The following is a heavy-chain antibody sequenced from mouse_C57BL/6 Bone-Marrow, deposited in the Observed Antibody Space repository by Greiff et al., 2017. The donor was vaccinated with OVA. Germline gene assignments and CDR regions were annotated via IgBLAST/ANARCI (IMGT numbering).Heavy chain of an antibody. V-gene: IGHV1-82*01. Sequence: QVQLQQSGPELVKPGASVKISCKASGYAFSSSWMNWVKQRPGKGLEWIGRIYPGDGDTNYNGKFKGKATLTADKSSSTAYMQLSSLTSEDSAVYFCARWGRYTVGAQWYFDVWGTGTTVTVSS. D-gene: IGHD1-1*01. CDR1: GYAFSSSW. CDR2: IYPGDGDT. J-gene: IGHJ1*03. CDR3: ARWGRYTVGAQWYFDV.